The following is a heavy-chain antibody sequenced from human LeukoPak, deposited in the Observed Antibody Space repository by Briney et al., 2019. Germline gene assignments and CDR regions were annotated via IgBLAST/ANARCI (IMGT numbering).Heavy chain of an antibody. CDR1: GYTFTGYY. J-gene: IGHJ6*03. CDR3: ARSEGYHYYYMDV. Sequence: ASVKASCKASGYTFTGYYMHWVRQAPGQGLEWMGWINPNSGGTNYAQKFQGRVTMTRDTSISTAYMGLSRLRSDDTAVYYCARSEGYHYYYMDVWGKGTTVTVSS. V-gene: IGHV1-2*02. CDR2: INPNSGGT.